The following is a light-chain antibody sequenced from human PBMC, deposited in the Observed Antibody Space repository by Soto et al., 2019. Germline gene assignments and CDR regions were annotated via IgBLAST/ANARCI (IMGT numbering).Light chain of an antibody. CDR3: QQRSNWPPRST. CDR1: QSVSSY. Sequence: EIVLTQYPATLSLSPGERATLSCRASQSVSSYLAWYQQKPGQAPRLLIYDASNRATGIPARFSGSGSGTDFTLTISSLEPEDFAVYYCQQRSNWPPRSTFGGGTKVEIK. CDR2: DAS. V-gene: IGKV3-11*01. J-gene: IGKJ4*01.